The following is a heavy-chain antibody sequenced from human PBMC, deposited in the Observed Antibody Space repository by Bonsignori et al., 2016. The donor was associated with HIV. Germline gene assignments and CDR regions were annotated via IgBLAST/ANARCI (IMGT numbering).Heavy chain of an antibody. J-gene: IGHJ6*03. CDR1: GGSFSGYY. CDR3: ARGPYNWNYRIRHGDYMDV. Sequence: SETLSLTCAVYGGSFSGYYWSWIRQPPGKGLEWIGEINHSGSTNYNPSLKSRVTISVDTSKNQFSLKLSSVTAADTAVYYCARGPYNWNYRIRHGDYMDVWGKGTTVTVSS. D-gene: IGHD1-7*01. V-gene: IGHV4-34*01. CDR2: INHSGST.